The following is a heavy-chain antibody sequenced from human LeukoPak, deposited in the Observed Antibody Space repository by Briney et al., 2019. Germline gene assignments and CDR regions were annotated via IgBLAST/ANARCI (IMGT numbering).Heavy chain of an antibody. CDR2: MNPNSGNT. D-gene: IGHD2-2*01. J-gene: IGHJ6*02. CDR3: ARGWGFEDIVVVPAAPYYYGMDV. CDR1: GYTFTSYD. Sequence: GASVKVSCKASGYTFTSYDINWVRQATGQGLEWMGWMNPNSGNTDYAQKFQGRVTMTRYTSISTAYMELSSLRSEDTAVYYCARGWGFEDIVVVPAAPYYYGMDVWGQGTTVTVSS. V-gene: IGHV1-8*01.